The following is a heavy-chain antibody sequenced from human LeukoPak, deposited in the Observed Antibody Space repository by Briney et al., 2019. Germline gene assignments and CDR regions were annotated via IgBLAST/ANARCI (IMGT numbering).Heavy chain of an antibody. CDR3: ARGPRGGSGYFYFDY. CDR1: GFTFSSHS. CDR2: ISSSSSTI. J-gene: IGHJ4*02. Sequence: PGGSLRLSCAASGFTFSSHSITSVRQAPGRGLEWVSYISSSSSTIYYAESVKGRFTISRDNAKNSLYLQMDSLRAEDTAVYYCARGPRGGSGYFYFDYWGQGTLVTVSS. D-gene: IGHD3-22*01. V-gene: IGHV3-48*01.